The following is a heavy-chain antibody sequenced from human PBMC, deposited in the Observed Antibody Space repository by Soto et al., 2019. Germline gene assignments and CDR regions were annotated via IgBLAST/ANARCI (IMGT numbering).Heavy chain of an antibody. D-gene: IGHD1-26*01. V-gene: IGHV3-72*01. CDR1: GFTFSDHY. J-gene: IGHJ4*02. Sequence: ESGGGLVQPGGSLRLSCAASGFTFSDHYMDWVRQAAGKGLEWVGRSRNKANSYSTEYAASVKGRFTISRDESKNSLYLQMNSLKTEDTAVYYCARFSGSYTRGLDYWGQGTLVTVSS. CDR3: ARFSGSYTRGLDY. CDR2: SRNKANSYST.